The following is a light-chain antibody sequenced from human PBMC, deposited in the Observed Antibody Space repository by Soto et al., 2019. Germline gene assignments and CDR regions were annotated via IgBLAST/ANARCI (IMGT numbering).Light chain of an antibody. CDR2: GAS. CDR1: QSVTSDF. V-gene: IGKV3-20*01. Sequence: EIVLTQSPGTLSLSPGERATLSCRASQSVTSDFLAWYQQKPGQAPRLLIYGASTRAAGVPDRFSGSGSGTYFILTITRLEPEDFAVYYCQQYGRSSLMFTFGQGTKLGV. J-gene: IGKJ2*01. CDR3: QQYGRSSLMFT.